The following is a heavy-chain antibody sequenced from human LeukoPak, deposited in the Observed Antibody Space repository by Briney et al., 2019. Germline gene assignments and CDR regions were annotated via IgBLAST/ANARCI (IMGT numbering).Heavy chain of an antibody. CDR3: ARGVGLTQGGTFDY. J-gene: IGHJ4*02. CDR1: GYSISSGFY. V-gene: IGHV4-38-2*02. Sequence: PSETLSLTCTVSGYSISSGFYWGWIRQPPGKGLEWIGSIYHSGSTHYNSSLKSRVTISVDTSKNQLSLKLSSVTAADAAVYYCARGVGLTQGGTFDYWGQGTLVTVSS. CDR2: IYHSGST. D-gene: IGHD1-1*01.